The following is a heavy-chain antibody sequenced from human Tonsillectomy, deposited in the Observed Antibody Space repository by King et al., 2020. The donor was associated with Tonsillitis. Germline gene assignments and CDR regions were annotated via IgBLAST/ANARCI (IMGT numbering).Heavy chain of an antibody. CDR1: GFSLSTGGVG. J-gene: IGHJ4*02. CDR2: IYWNDDK. CDR3: AHAPAYYDCWSGQYAPFDY. Sequence: TLKESGPTLVKPTQTLTLTCTFSGFSLSTGGVGVGWIRQPPGKALGWLALIYWNDDKRYSPSLKSRLTITKDTSKNQVVLTMTNMDPVDTATYYCAHAPAYYDCWSGQYAPFDYWGQGTLVTVSS. D-gene: IGHD3-3*01. V-gene: IGHV2-5*01.